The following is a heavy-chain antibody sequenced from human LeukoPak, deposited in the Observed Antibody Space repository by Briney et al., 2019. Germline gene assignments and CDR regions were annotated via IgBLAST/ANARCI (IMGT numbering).Heavy chain of an antibody. Sequence: ASVKVSCKASGYTFTSYGISWVRQAPGQGLEWMGWISAYNGNTNYAQKLQGRVTMTTDTSTSTAYMGLRSLRSDDTAVYYCARDPTVTSPFDYWGQGTLVTVSS. CDR3: ARDPTVTSPFDY. V-gene: IGHV1-18*01. CDR1: GYTFTSYG. D-gene: IGHD4-11*01. CDR2: ISAYNGNT. J-gene: IGHJ4*02.